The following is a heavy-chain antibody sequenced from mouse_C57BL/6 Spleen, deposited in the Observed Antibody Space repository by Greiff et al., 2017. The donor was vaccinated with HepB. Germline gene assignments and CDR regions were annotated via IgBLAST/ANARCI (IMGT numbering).Heavy chain of an antibody. V-gene: IGHV3-6*01. J-gene: IGHJ2*01. Sequence: DVKLQESGPGLVKPSQSLSLTCSVTGYSITSGYYWNWIRQFPGNKLEWMGYISYDGSNNYNPSLKNRISITRDTSKNQFFLKLNSVTTEDTATYYCARDSGGYDSYFDYWGQGTTLTVSS. CDR3: ARDSGGYDSYFDY. D-gene: IGHD2-2*01. CDR2: ISYDGSN. CDR1: GYSITSGYY.